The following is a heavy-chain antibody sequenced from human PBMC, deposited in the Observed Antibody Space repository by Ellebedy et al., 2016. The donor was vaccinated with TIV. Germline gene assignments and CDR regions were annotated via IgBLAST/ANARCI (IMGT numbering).Heavy chain of an antibody. V-gene: IGHV1-18*01. CDR2: FTAYNRDT. J-gene: IGHJ4*02. CDR3: ARGAMALY. Sequence: AASAKVSCKASGYSFTSHGIIWVRQAPGQGLQWMGWFTAYNRDTYYAQNFQGRVTFTTDTSSSTAYMELRSLRSDDTGVYYCARGAMALYWGQGTLVTVSS. CDR1: GYSFTSHG. D-gene: IGHD5-24*01.